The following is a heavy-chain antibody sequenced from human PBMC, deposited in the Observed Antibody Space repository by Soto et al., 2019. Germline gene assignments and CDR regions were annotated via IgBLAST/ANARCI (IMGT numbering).Heavy chain of an antibody. CDR1: GLTFRGYG. CDR2: ISGSGSTT. CDR3: VTRSRGLQSSPPRLDS. D-gene: IGHD4-4*01. Sequence: EVQLLESGGGLVQPGGSLRLSCAAPGLTFRGYGMTWSRQAPGRGLGWFSAISGSGSTTSYAASVKGRFTISRADSKNILFLQMNSLRAEDTAVYYCVTRSRGLQSSPPRLDSWGQGTLVTVSS. J-gene: IGHJ4*02. V-gene: IGHV3-23*01.